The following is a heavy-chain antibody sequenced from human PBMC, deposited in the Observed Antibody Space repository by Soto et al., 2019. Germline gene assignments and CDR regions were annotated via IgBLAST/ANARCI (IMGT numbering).Heavy chain of an antibody. V-gene: IGHV3-30-3*01. D-gene: IGHD2-8*01. CDR3: ARDPLISYYLVY. CDR2: ISYDGSNK. J-gene: IGHJ4*02. Sequence: GGSLRLSCAASGFTFSSYAMHWVRQAPGKGLEWVAVISYDGSNKYYADSVKGRFTISRDNSKNTLYLQMNSLRAEDTAVYYCARDPLISYYLVYWGQGTLATVSS. CDR1: GFTFSSYA.